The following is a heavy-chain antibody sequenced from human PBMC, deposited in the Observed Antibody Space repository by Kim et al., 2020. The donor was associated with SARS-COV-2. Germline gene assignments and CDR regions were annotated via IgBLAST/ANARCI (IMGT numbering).Heavy chain of an antibody. CDR3: ARQHSNLYFDY. D-gene: IGHD4-4*01. J-gene: IGHJ4*02. V-gene: IGHV5-51*01. Sequence: RYSPSCQGQVTISADKSISTAYLQWSSLKASDTAMYYCARQHSNLYFDYWGQGTLVTVSS.